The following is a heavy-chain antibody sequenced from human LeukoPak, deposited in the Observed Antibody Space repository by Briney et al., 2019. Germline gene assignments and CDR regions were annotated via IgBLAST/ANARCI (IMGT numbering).Heavy chain of an antibody. CDR1: GFTFSGSA. J-gene: IGHJ4*02. CDR2: IRSKANDHAT. Sequence: GGSLRLSCAGSGFTFSGSAMHWVRQSPGKGLECVGRIRSKANDHATAYAASVRGRFTISRDDSENTAYLQMNSLKTEDTAIYYCTRRLMTTVNDHWGQGTLVTVSS. V-gene: IGHV3-73*01. CDR3: TRRLMTTVNDH. D-gene: IGHD4-17*01.